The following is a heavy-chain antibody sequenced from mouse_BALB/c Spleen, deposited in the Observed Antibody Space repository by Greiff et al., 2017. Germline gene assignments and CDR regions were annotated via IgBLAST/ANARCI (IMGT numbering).Heavy chain of an antibody. CDR2: ISSGGGST. Sequence: DVKLVESGGGLVKPGGSLKLSCAASGFAFSSYDMSWVRQTPEKRLEWVAYISSGGGSTYYPDTVKGRFTISRDNAKNTLYLQMSSLKSEDTAMYYCARNWGSYYFDYWGQGTTLTVSS. D-gene: IGHD4-1*01. CDR1: GFAFSSYD. CDR3: ARNWGSYYFDY. J-gene: IGHJ2*01. V-gene: IGHV5-12-1*01.